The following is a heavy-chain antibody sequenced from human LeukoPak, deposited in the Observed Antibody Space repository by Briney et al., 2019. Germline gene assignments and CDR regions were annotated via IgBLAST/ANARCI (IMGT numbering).Heavy chain of an antibody. Sequence: GGSLRLSCAASGFTVSSNYMSWVRQAPGKGLEWVSAISGSGGSTYSADSVKGRFTISRDNSKNTLYLQMNSLRAEDTAVYYCAKVRVVAATRGCFDYWGQGTLVTVSS. V-gene: IGHV3-23*01. D-gene: IGHD2-15*01. CDR1: GFTVSSNY. CDR2: ISGSGGST. CDR3: AKVRVVAATRGCFDY. J-gene: IGHJ4*02.